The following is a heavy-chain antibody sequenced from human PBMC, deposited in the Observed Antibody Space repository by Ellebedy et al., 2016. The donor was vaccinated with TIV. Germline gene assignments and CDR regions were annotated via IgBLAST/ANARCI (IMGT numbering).Heavy chain of an antibody. CDR1: GFTFSNAW. J-gene: IGHJ3*02. V-gene: IGHV3-15*01. CDR2: VKSRTDGGTR. Sequence: GESLKISCAASGFTFSNAWMSWVRQAPGKGLEWVGRVKSRTDGGTRDYAAPVKGRFTISRDDSSTMVFLQMNSLKTDDTAVYYCTTEAYIGEFEMDAFDIWGQGTMVTVSS. D-gene: IGHD3-10*01. CDR3: TTEAYIGEFEMDAFDI.